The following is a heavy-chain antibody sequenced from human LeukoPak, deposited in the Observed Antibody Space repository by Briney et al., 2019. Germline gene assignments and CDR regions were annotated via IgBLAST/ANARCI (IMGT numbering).Heavy chain of an antibody. CDR3: ARQSSTSAGFDP. J-gene: IGHJ5*02. V-gene: IGHV5-51*01. CDR1: GYNFTIYR. Sequence: GESLKISCEGSGYNFTIYRIAWVRQLPGKGLECMGIISPGDSAPTYSPSFRGQVTISVDKSINTASLQWSSLKASDTAMYYCARQSSTSAGFDPWGQGTLVTVSS. CDR2: ISPGDSAP. D-gene: IGHD2-2*01.